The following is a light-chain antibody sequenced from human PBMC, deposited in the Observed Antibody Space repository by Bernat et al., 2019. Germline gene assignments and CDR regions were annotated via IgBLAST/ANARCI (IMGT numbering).Light chain of an antibody. CDR3: QQYYSYPRT. V-gene: IGKV1-8*01. J-gene: IGKJ4*01. CDR1: QGISSY. Sequence: AIRMTQSPSSFSASTGDRVTITCRASQGISSYLAWNQQKPGKAPKPLIYAASTLQSGVPSRFGGSGSGTDFTLTISCLQSEDFATYYCQQYYSYPRTFGGGTKVEIK. CDR2: AAS.